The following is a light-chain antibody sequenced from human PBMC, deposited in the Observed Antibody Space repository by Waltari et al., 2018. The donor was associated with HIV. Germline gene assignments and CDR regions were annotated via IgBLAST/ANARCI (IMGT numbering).Light chain of an antibody. CDR1: KLGDKY. CDR2: HDS. J-gene: IGLJ2*01. Sequence: SYELTQPPSVSVSPGQTASITCSGDKLGDKYACWYQQKPGQSPVLVIYHDSKRPSGIPWRFSGSNSGNTSTLAISGTQAMDDADYYCQAWDSSTGVFGGGTKLTVL. CDR3: QAWDSSTGV. V-gene: IGLV3-1*01.